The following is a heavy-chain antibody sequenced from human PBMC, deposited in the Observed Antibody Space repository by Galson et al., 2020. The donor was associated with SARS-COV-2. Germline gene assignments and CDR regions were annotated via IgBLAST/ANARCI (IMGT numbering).Heavy chain of an antibody. Sequence: SETLSLTCTVSGGSIRSSNHYWGWIRQPPGKGLEWIGSVLNSGTTHYSPSLQSRVTISVDTSKNQFSLNLNSVTAADTAMYYCARDATSSGWYNWFDPWGQGTLVTVSS. D-gene: IGHD6-19*01. CDR3: ARDATSSGWYNWFDP. CDR2: VLNSGTT. V-gene: IGHV4-39*07. CDR1: GGSIRSSNHY. J-gene: IGHJ5*02.